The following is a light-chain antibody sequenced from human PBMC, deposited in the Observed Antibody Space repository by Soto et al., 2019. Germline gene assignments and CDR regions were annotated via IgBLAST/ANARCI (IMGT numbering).Light chain of an antibody. CDR2: AAS. CDR3: QQSYSTPPK. V-gene: IGKV1-39*01. Sequence: DIQMTQSPSSLSASVGDRVTITCRASQSISSYLNWYQQKPGKAPKLLIYAASSLQSGVPSRFSGSGSGTDFTLTISSLLPEDFATYYCQQSYSTPPKFGQGTKV. J-gene: IGKJ1*01. CDR1: QSISSY.